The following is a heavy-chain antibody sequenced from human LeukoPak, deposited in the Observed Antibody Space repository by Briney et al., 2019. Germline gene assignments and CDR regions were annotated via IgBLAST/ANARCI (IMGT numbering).Heavy chain of an antibody. D-gene: IGHD2-2*02. V-gene: IGHV1-69*13. Sequence: ASVKVSCKASGGTFSSYAISWVRQAPGQGLKWMGGIIPIFGTANYAQKFQGRVTITADESTSTAYMELSSLRSEDTAVYYCARDMGCSSITCYSVPYDAFDIWGQGTMVTVSS. CDR2: IIPIFGTA. J-gene: IGHJ3*02. CDR3: ARDMGCSSITCYSVPYDAFDI. CDR1: GGTFSSYA.